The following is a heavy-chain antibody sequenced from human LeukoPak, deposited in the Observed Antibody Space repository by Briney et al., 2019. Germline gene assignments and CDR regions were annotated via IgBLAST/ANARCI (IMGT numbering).Heavy chain of an antibody. CDR1: GGSINSVSYD. D-gene: IGHD6-6*01. V-gene: IGHV4-39*01. CDR3: ARRIIAARRGSYFDS. CDR2: INYSGSA. J-gene: IGHJ4*02. Sequence: SETLSLTCAVSGGSINSVSYDWGWVRQPPGKGLEWIGSINYSGSAYYNPSLKSRVTISVDTSKDQFSLKLSSVTAADTAVYYCARRIIAARRGSYFDSWGQGTLVTVSS.